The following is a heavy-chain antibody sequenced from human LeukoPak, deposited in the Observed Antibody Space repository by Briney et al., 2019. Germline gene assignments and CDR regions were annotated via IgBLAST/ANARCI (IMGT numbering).Heavy chain of an antibody. Sequence: GGSLRLSCAASGFTFSSYAMSWVRQAPGKGLEWVSAISGSAGSTYYADSVKGRFTISRDNSKNTLYLQMNSLRAEDTAVYYCAKDSSSWSSFDYWGQGTLVTVSS. J-gene: IGHJ4*02. CDR3: AKDSSSWSSFDY. CDR2: ISGSAGST. CDR1: GFTFSSYA. V-gene: IGHV3-23*01. D-gene: IGHD6-13*01.